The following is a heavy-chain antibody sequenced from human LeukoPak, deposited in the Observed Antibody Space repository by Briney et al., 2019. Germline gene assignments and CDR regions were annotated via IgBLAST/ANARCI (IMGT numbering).Heavy chain of an antibody. D-gene: IGHD4-23*01. CDR1: GFTLSSYW. Sequence: GGSLRLSCAASGFTLSSYWMSWVRQAAGKGLEWVSNIKQDGSEKYYVHSVKGRFTISRDNAKNSLYLQMNSLRAEDTAVYYCARQLRWEDYWGQGTLVTVSS. CDR3: ARQLRWEDY. J-gene: IGHJ4*02. CDR2: IKQDGSEK. V-gene: IGHV3-7*01.